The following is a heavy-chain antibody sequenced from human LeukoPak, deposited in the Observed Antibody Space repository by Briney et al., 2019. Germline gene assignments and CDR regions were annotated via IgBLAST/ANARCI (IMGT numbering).Heavy chain of an antibody. J-gene: IGHJ4*02. CDR2: IRSNTYGGTA. CDR1: VYTFGDYS. Sequence: PGGSLRLSWTASVYTFGDYSMSWFREAPWKGLEWVGFIRSNTYGGTAEYAASVKGRFTISRDDSKSIAYLQMNSLKTEDTAVYYCTKGHYHAYWGQGTLATVSS. CDR3: TKGHYHAY. V-gene: IGHV3-49*03.